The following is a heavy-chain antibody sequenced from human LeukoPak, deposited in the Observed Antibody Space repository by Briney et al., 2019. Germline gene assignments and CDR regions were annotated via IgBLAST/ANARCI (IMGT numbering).Heavy chain of an antibody. J-gene: IGHJ6*04. Sequence: GGSLRLSCVTSGFRFSSYWMTWVRQAPGKGLEWVSYISSSGSTIYYADSVKGRFTISRDNAKNSLYLQMNSLRAEDTAVYHCAELGITMIGGVWGKGTTVTISS. CDR1: GFRFSSYW. D-gene: IGHD3-10*02. CDR3: AELGITMIGGV. V-gene: IGHV3-48*03. CDR2: ISSSGSTI.